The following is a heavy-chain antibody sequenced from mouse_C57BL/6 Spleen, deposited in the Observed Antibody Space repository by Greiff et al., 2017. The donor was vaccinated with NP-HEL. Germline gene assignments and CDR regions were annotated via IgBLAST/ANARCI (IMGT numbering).Heavy chain of an antibody. V-gene: IGHV1-64*01. J-gene: IGHJ1*03. D-gene: IGHD2-1*01. CDR3: ARSGNYVGYFDV. Sequence: VQLQQPGAELVKPGASVKLSCKASGYTFTSYWMHWVKQRPGQGLEWIGMIHPNSGSTNYNEKFKSKATLTVDKSSSTAYMQLSSLTSEDSAVYYCARSGNYVGYFDVWGTGTTVTVSS. CDR2: IHPNSGST. CDR1: GYTFTSYW.